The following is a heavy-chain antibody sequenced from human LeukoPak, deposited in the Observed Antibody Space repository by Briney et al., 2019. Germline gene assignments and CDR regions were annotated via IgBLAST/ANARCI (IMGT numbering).Heavy chain of an antibody. V-gene: IGHV4-34*01. CDR1: GGSFSGYY. J-gene: IGHJ6*03. CDR2: VNHSGST. CDR3: ARGLGYYDSSGYYYVALYYYYYYMDV. D-gene: IGHD3-22*01. Sequence: SETLSLTCAVYGGSFSGYYWSWIRQPPGKGLEWIGEVNHSGSTNYNPSLKSRVTISVDTSKNQFSLKLSSVTAADTAVYYCARGLGYYDSSGYYYVALYYYYYYMDVWGKGTTVTVSS.